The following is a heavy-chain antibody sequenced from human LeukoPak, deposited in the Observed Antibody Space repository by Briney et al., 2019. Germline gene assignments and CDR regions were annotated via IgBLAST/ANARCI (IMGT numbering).Heavy chain of an antibody. J-gene: IGHJ4*02. Sequence: GGSLRLSCAASGHTFDISAMQWVRQTPGKGLECVAFIQFDGSYKHYSDSVKGRFTISRDNSKNTLYLEMNSLRPEDPAVYYCGTHCSGTACHRDYWGQGTLVTVSS. CDR2: IQFDGSYK. CDR3: GTHCSGTACHRDY. CDR1: GHTFDISA. V-gene: IGHV3-30*02. D-gene: IGHD2-2*01.